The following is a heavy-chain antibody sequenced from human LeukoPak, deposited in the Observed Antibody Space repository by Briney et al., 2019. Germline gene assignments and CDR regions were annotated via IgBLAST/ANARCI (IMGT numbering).Heavy chain of an antibody. J-gene: IGHJ4*02. CDR2: IYSGGST. V-gene: IGHV3-66*01. CDR3: ARVQHRPERAHDY. Sequence: GGSLRLSCAASGFTVSSNYMSWVRQAPGKGLEWVSVIYSGGSTYYADSVKGRFTISRDNSKNTLYLQMNSLRAEDTAVYYCARVQHRPERAHDYWGQGTLVTVSS. CDR1: GFTVSSNY.